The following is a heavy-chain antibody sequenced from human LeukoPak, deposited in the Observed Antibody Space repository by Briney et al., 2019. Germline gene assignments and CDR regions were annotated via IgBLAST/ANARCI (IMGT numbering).Heavy chain of an antibody. CDR3: AKAPPTPHCSSTSCPFDN. V-gene: IGHV3-23*01. Sequence: GGSLRLSCAASGFTFSSYGMSWVRQAPGKGLEWLSAISGSSKSTYYADSVKGRFTISRDNSKNTVYLQMNSLRADDTAVYYCAKAPPTPHCSSTSCPFDNWGQGTLVTVSS. J-gene: IGHJ4*02. CDR1: GFTFSSYG. D-gene: IGHD2-2*01. CDR2: ISGSSKST.